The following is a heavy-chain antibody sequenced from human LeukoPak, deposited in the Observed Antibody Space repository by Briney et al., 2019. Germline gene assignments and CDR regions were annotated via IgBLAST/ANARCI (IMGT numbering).Heavy chain of an antibody. J-gene: IGHJ3*02. CDR3: ARDQYYYDSSGAFDI. CDR1: GFTFSSYA. D-gene: IGHD3-22*01. V-gene: IGHV3-30-3*01. Sequence: GGSLRLSCAASGFTFSSYAMHWVRQAPGKGLXXXXXISYDGSNKYYADSVKGRFTISRDNSKNTLYLQMNSLRAEDTAVYYCARDQYYYDSSGAFDIWGQGTMVTVSS. CDR2: ISYDGSNK.